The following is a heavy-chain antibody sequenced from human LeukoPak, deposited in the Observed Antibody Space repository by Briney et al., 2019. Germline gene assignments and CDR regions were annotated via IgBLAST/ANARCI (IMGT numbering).Heavy chain of an antibody. J-gene: IGHJ6*02. CDR1: GGSISSYY. V-gene: IGHV4-4*07. CDR3: ARGYSGYNEYYYYYGMDV. Sequence: SETLSLTCTVSGGSISSYYWSWIRQPAGKGLEWIGRIYTSGSTNYNPSLKSRVTMSVDTFKNQFSLKLSSVTAADTAVYYCARGYSGYNEYYYYYGMDVWGQGTTVTVSS. CDR2: IYTSGST. D-gene: IGHD5-12*01.